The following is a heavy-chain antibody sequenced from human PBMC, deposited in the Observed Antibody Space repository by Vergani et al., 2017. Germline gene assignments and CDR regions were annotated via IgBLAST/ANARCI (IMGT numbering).Heavy chain of an antibody. CDR2: IQFDGSNQ. CDR3: AKHFRGWGIDY. Sequence: QVQLVESGGGVVQRGGSLRLSCSASGFTLSNYDMQWIRQGPGNGLEFVAFIQFDGSNQYYADSVKGRFTLSRDFSKNTLYLQMNSLRTYDTATYYCAKHFRGWGIDYWGQGTQVIVSS. V-gene: IGHV3-30*02. D-gene: IGHD3-16*01. J-gene: IGHJ4*02. CDR1: GFTLSNYD.